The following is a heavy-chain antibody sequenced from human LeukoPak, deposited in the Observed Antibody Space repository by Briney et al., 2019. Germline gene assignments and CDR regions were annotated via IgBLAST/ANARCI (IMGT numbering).Heavy chain of an antibody. CDR2: ISGSGGST. CDR3: AKPPITGTPPHFDY. D-gene: IGHD1/OR15-1a*01. Sequence: GGSLRLSCAASGFTFSSYAMSWVRQAPGKGLDWVSLISGSGGSTYYADSVKGRFTISRHNSKNTLYLQMNGLRAEDTAVYYCAKPPITGTPPHFDYWGQGTLVTVSS. CDR1: GFTFSSYA. J-gene: IGHJ4*02. V-gene: IGHV3-23*01.